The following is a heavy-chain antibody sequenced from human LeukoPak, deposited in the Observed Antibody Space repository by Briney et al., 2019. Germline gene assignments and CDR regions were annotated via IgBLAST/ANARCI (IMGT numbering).Heavy chain of an antibody. CDR2: ISYDGSNK. D-gene: IGHD6-13*01. CDR3: EKEGHGSSLDY. V-gene: IGHV3-30*18. Sequence: PGRSLRLSCAASAFTVSSYGMHWVRQAPGKGLEWEAVISYDGSNKYYADSVKGRFTISRDNSKNTLYLQMNSLRAEDTAVYYCEKEGHGSSLDYWGQGTLVTVSS. CDR1: AFTVSSYG. J-gene: IGHJ4*02.